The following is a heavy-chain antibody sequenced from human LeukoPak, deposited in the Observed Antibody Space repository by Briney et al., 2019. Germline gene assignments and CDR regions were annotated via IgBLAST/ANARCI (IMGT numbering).Heavy chain of an antibody. V-gene: IGHV1-69*13. CDR1: GGTFSSYA. CDR2: IIPILGTA. CDR3: ARCYYQLLSYYYYYYMDV. Sequence: ASVKVSCKASGGTFSSYAISWVRQAPGQGLEWMGGIIPILGTANYAQKFQGRVTITADESTSTAYMELSSLRSEDTAVYYCARCYYQLLSYYYYYYMDVWGKGTTVTVSS. D-gene: IGHD2-2*01. J-gene: IGHJ6*03.